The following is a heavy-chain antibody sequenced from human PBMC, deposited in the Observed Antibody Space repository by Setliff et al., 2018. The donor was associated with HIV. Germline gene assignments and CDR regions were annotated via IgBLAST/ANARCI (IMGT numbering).Heavy chain of an antibody. J-gene: IGHJ3*02. CDR1: GGSISSGGSY. Sequence: SETLSLTCTVSGGSISSGGSYWSWIRQHPGKGLEWIGYINYSGSTYYNPSLKSRVTLSVDTSKNQFSLKLSSVTAADTAVYYCAREERREAFDIWGQGTMVTVSS. V-gene: IGHV4-31*03. CDR3: AREERREAFDI. D-gene: IGHD1-1*01. CDR2: INYSGST.